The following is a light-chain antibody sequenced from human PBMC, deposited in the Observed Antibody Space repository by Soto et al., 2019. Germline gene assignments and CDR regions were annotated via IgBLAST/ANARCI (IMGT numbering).Light chain of an antibody. Sequence: DIRMTQSPSSLSASVGDTVTITCRASQSISSHLNWYQQKPGKAPNLLMYTASNLQSGVPSRFSGSGSGTDFTLTISSLQPEDFAVYYCHQYNYWPTFGQGTKVEIK. J-gene: IGKJ1*01. CDR1: QSISSH. CDR2: TAS. CDR3: HQYNYWPT. V-gene: IGKV1-39*01.